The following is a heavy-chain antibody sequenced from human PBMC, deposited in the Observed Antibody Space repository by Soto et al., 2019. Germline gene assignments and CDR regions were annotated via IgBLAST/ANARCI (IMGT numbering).Heavy chain of an antibody. Sequence: ASVKVSCKASGYTFTGYYMHWVRQAPGQGLEWMGWINPNSGGTNYAQKFQGWVTMTRDTSISTAYMELSRLRSEDTAVYYCARGIAGAGTAKGHPRLLDYWGQGTLVTVSS. J-gene: IGHJ4*02. CDR2: INPNSGGT. V-gene: IGHV1-2*04. D-gene: IGHD6-13*01. CDR3: ARGIAGAGTAKGHPRLLDY. CDR1: GYTFTGYY.